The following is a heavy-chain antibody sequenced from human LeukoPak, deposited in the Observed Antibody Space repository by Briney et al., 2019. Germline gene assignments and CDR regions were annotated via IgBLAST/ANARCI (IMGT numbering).Heavy chain of an antibody. CDR3: AKWAFYDFWSGYYWYYFDY. V-gene: IGHV3-23*01. D-gene: IGHD3-3*01. CDR1: GFTFSSYA. Sequence: PGGSLRLSCAASGFTFSSYAMNWVRQAPGKGLEWVSAISGSGGSTYYADSVKGRFTISRDNSKNTLYLQMNSLRAEDTAVYYCAKWAFYDFWSGYYWYYFDYWGQGTLVTVSS. J-gene: IGHJ4*02. CDR2: ISGSGGST.